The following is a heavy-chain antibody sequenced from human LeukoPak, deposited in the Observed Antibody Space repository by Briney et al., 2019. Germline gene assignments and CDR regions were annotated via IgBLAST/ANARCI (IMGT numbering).Heavy chain of an antibody. CDR3: ARGYCTHEICQVFPC. D-gene: IGHD2-8*01. Sequence: SETLSLTCAVYGGSFSGYYWSWIRQPPGKGLEWIGEINHSGSTNYNPSLKSRVTISVDTSKNQFSLNLNSVTAADTGVYYCARGYCTHEICQVFPCWGQGTLVTVSS. CDR2: INHSGST. V-gene: IGHV4-34*01. J-gene: IGHJ4*02. CDR1: GGSFSGYY.